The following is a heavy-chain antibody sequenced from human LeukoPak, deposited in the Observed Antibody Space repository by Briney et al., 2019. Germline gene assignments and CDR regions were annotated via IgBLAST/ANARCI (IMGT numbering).Heavy chain of an antibody. D-gene: IGHD5-24*01. Sequence: GGPLRLSRAVSGFTFSSYSMNWVRQAPGRGREGVAVICYDGSNQYYADSVKGRFTISRDNSKNMLYLQMNGLRAEDTAVYYCARELEEMAKITADYWGQGTLVTVSS. V-gene: IGHV3-33*08. J-gene: IGHJ4*02. CDR1: GFTFSSYS. CDR3: ARELEEMAKITADY. CDR2: ICYDGSNQ.